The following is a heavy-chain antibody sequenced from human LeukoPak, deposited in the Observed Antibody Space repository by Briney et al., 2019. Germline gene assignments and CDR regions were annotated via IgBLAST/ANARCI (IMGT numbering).Heavy chain of an antibody. V-gene: IGHV3-33*01. J-gene: IGHJ4*02. D-gene: IGHD3-10*01. CDR1: GFTFSSYG. CDR2: IWYDGSNK. Sequence: PGGSLRLSCAASGFTFSSYGMHWVRQAPGKGLEWVAVIWYDGSNKYYADSVKGRFTISRDNSKNTLYLQMNSLRAEDTAVYYCASPLGVQGVITPLGYWGQGTLVTVSS. CDR3: ASPLGVQGVITPLGY.